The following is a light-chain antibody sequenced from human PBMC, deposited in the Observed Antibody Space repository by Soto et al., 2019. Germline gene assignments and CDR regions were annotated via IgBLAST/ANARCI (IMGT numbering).Light chain of an antibody. Sequence: DIVMTQSPDSLAVSLGERATMNCKSSQSVLYTSTNENYLAWYQQKPGQPPKLLFYWASTRESGVPDRFSGSGSGTDLTLTISSLQAEDVAVYYCQQYYSTPLTFGGGTKVEIK. V-gene: IGKV4-1*01. J-gene: IGKJ4*01. CDR1: QSVLYTSTNENY. CDR3: QQYYSTPLT. CDR2: WAS.